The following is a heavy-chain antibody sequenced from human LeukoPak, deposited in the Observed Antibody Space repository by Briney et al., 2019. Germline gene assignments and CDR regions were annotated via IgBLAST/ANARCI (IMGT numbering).Heavy chain of an antibody. J-gene: IGHJ4*02. CDR2: IKHGGGES. CDR1: GFGFGSYW. V-gene: IGHV3-7*01. Sequence: PGGSLRLSCAASGFGFGSYWMHWVRQAPGKGLEWVGNIKHGGGESFYVDSVKGRFTISRDNAKKSLYLQINSLRAEDTAVYYCARTTFYYDSSGYYDYWGQGTPVTVSA. CDR3: ARTTFYYDSSGYYDY. D-gene: IGHD3-22*01.